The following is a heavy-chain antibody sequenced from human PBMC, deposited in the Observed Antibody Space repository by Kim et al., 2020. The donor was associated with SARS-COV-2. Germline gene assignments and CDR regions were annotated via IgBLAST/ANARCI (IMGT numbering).Heavy chain of an antibody. D-gene: IGHD2-15*01. CDR1: GGSISGSSYY. CDR3: ARFHPSGRSYCIDY. Sequence: SETLSLTCTVSGGSISGSSYYWGWIRQPPGKGLEWIGNIYYSGDTYYNPSLKSRVTISVDTSKNQFSLKMTSVTAADTAVYFCARFHPSGRSYCIDYWGQGTLVTVSS. V-gene: IGHV4-39*01. J-gene: IGHJ4*02. CDR2: IYYSGDT.